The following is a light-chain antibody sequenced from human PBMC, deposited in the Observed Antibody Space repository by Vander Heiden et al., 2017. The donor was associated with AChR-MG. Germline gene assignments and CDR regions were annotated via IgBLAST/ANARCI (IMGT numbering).Light chain of an antibody. V-gene: IGLV3-1*01. Sequence: SYELTQPPSVSVSPGQTASIPCPGGKLGDKYTSWYQQKPGQSPVLVIYQDKRRPSGIPERFSGSNSGNTATLTISGTQAMDEADYYCQAWDHSSPVIFGGGTKLTVL. J-gene: IGLJ2*01. CDR2: QDK. CDR1: KLGDKY. CDR3: QAWDHSSPVI.